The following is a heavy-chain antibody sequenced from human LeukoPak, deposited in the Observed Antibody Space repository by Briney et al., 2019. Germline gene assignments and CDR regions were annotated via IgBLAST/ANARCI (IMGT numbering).Heavy chain of an antibody. J-gene: IGHJ5*02. D-gene: IGHD3-22*01. CDR3: ARDYYDSSGYPGENWWFDP. V-gene: IGHV1-69*13. Sequence: ASVNASCKASGGTFSSYAISWVRQAPGQGLEWMGGIIPIFGTANYAQKFQGRVTITADESTSTAYMELSSLRSEDTAVYYCARDYYDSSGYPGENWWFDPWAREPWSASPQ. CDR1: GGTFSSYA. CDR2: IIPIFGTA.